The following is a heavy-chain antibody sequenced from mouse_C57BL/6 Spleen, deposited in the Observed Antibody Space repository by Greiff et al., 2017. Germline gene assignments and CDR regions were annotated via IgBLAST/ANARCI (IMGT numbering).Heavy chain of an antibody. D-gene: IGHD1-1*01. Sequence: QVQLKESGAELARPGASVKLSCKASGFTFTSYGISWVKQRTGQGLEWIGEIYPRSGNTYYNEKFKGKATLTAEKSSSTAYMELRSLTSEDSAVYFCARSGITTVVARAMDYWGQGTSVTVSS. J-gene: IGHJ4*01. CDR2: IYPRSGNT. V-gene: IGHV1-81*01. CDR1: GFTFTSYG. CDR3: ARSGITTVVARAMDY.